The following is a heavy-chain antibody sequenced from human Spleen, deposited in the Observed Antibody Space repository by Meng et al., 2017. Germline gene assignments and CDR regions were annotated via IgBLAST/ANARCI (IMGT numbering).Heavy chain of an antibody. CDR3: ARAVGWRNNYYYYDY. CDR2: VYPGESDT. V-gene: IGHV5-51*01. Sequence: GESLKISCKGSGYSFTNYWIGWVRQMPGKGLEWMGVVYPGESDTRYSPSFQGQVTVSADKSISTANLQWSSLKASDSAIYYCARAVGWRNNYYYYDYWGQGTLVTVSS. J-gene: IGHJ4*02. D-gene: IGHD3-16*01. CDR1: GYSFTNYW.